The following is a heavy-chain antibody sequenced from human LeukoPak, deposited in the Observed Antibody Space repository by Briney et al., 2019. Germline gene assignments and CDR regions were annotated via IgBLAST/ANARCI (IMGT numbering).Heavy chain of an antibody. CDR3: ARERDYDTYIDY. J-gene: IGHJ4*02. CDR1: GFRVSSNH. CDR2: IYTGDVT. Sequence: GGSLRLSCAVSGFRVSSNHMTWVRQAPGKGLEWVSLIYTGDVTYYADSVKGRFTISTDNSKDILYLQMDSLTAEDTALYYCARERDYDTYIDYWGQGTLVTVSS. V-gene: IGHV3-53*01. D-gene: IGHD3-22*01.